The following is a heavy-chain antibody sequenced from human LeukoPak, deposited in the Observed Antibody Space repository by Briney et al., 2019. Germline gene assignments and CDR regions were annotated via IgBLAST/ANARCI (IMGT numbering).Heavy chain of an antibody. CDR2: ISSSGSTI. J-gene: IGHJ4*02. CDR3: ARSVLFKPPGVFDY. Sequence: GGSLRLSCAASGFTFSDYYMSWIRQAPGRGLEWVSYISSSGSTIYYADSVKGRFTISRDNAKNSLYLQMNSLRAEDTAVYYCARSVLFKPPGVFDYWGQGTLVTVSS. D-gene: IGHD2-15*01. V-gene: IGHV3-11*04. CDR1: GFTFSDYY.